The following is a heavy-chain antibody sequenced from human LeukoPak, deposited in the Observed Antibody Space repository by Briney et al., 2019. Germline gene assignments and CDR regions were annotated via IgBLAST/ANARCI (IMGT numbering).Heavy chain of an antibody. D-gene: IGHD3-22*01. CDR1: GYTFTSYG. J-gene: IGHJ6*02. CDR2: ISAYNGNT. V-gene: IGHV1-18*01. Sequence: GASVKVSCKASGYTFTSYGISWVRQAPGQGLEWMGWISAYNGNTNYAQKLQGRVTMTTDTSTSTAYMELRSLRSDDTAVYYCARDYYDSSGYEGYGMDVWGQGTTVTVSS. CDR3: ARDYYDSSGYEGYGMDV.